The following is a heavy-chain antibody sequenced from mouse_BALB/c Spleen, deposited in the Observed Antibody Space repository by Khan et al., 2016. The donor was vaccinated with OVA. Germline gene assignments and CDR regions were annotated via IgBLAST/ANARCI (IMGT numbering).Heavy chain of an antibody. CDR3: ARRSLRWDFDY. D-gene: IGHD1-1*01. CDR2: SNPSTGYT. J-gene: IGHJ2*01. V-gene: IGHV1-7*01. Sequence: QVQLQQSGAELAKPGASVKMSCKASGYTFINYWILWVKQRPGQGLEWIGYSNPSTGYTEYNQNFKDKATLTADKSSSTAYMQLSSLTSEDSAVYYCARRSLRWDFDYWGEGTTLTVSS. CDR1: GYTFINYW.